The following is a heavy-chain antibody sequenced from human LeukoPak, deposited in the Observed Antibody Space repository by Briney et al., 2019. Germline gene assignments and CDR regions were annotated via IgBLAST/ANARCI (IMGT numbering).Heavy chain of an antibody. CDR2: INPKSGGT. CDR3: ARDSGEVPDY. J-gene: IGHJ4*02. V-gene: IGHV1-2*02. Sequence: RASVKVSCKASGYTFTDYYIHWVRQAPGQGLEWMGWINPKSGGTRSAQKFQGRVTMTRDTSINTAYMELSRLRFDDTAVYYCARDSGEVPDYWGQGTLVTVSS. CDR1: GYTFTDYY. D-gene: IGHD3-10*01.